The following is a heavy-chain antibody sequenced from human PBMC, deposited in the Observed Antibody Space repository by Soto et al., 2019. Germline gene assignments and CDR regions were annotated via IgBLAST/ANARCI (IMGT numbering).Heavy chain of an antibody. V-gene: IGHV3-66*01. D-gene: IGHD2-15*01. CDR1: GFTVSSNY. CDR2: IYSGGST. CDR3: ARTCSGGTCSFDY. Sequence: EVQLVESGGGLVQPGGSLRLSCAASGFTVSSNYMSWVRQAPGKGLEWVSVIYSGGSTYYADSVKGRFIISRDNSENTLYLQMNSLRAEDTAVYYCARTCSGGTCSFDYWGQGTLVTVSS. J-gene: IGHJ4*02.